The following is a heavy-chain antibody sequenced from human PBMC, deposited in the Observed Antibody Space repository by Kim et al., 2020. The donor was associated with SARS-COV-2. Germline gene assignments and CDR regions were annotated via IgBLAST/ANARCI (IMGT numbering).Heavy chain of an antibody. D-gene: IGHD3-10*01. CDR3: VRVGSVYQDY. V-gene: IGHV3-72*01. J-gene: IGHJ4*02. Sequence: TPEYAASVQGRFTISRDDSKNSLYLQMNSLKTEDTAFYYCVRVGSVYQDYWGQGTLVTVSS. CDR2: TP.